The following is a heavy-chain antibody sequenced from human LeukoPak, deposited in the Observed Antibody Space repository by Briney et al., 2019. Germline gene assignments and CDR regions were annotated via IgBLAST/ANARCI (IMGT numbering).Heavy chain of an antibody. D-gene: IGHD6-13*01. V-gene: IGHV3-33*01. CDR2: IWYDGSNK. Sequence: GRSLRLSCAASGFTFSSFGMHWVRQAPGKGLEWVAVIWYDGSNKYYADSVKGRFTISRDNSKNTLYLQMNSLRAEDTAVYYCARDSGGGYNSSWYASWGQGTLVTVSS. J-gene: IGHJ5*01. CDR3: ARDSGGGYNSSWYAS. CDR1: GFTFSSFG.